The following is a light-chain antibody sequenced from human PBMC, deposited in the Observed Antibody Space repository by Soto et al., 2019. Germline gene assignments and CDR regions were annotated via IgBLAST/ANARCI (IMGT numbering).Light chain of an antibody. CDR3: QQHSSWPLT. J-gene: IGKJ4*01. Sequence: ETVMTQSPDTLSVSPGERATLSCRASQRVINNCLAWYQQRPGQAPRLLIYDVSTRATGIPARFSGSGSGTEFTLTISSLQSEDFAVYYCQQHSSWPLTFGGGTKVDIK. CDR2: DVS. V-gene: IGKV3-15*01. CDR1: QRVINN.